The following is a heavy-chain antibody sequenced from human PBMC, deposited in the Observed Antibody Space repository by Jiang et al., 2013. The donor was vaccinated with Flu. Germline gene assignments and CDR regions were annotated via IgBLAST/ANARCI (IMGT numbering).Heavy chain of an antibody. Sequence: TLSLTCTVSGGSITSYYWSWIRQPPGKGLEWIGYIYYSGSTNYNTSLKSRVTISVDTSKNQFSLKLSSVTAADTAVYYCARVYWRDAFDIWGQGTMVTVSS. CDR2: IYYSGST. CDR3: ARVYWRDAFDI. V-gene: IGHV4-59*01. D-gene: IGHD2-15*01. J-gene: IGHJ3*02. CDR1: GGSITSYY.